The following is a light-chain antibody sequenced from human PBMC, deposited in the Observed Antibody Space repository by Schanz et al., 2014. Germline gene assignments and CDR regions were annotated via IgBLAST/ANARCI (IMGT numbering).Light chain of an antibody. CDR2: SNN. V-gene: IGLV1-47*02. CDR3: AAWDDSLNGEE. J-gene: IGLJ2*01. CDR1: SSNIGTNY. Sequence: QSVLTQPPSASGTPGQRVTISCSGSSSNIGTNYVYWYQQLPGTAPKLLIYSNNQRPSGVPDRFSGSKSGTSASLAISGLRSEDEADYYCAAWDDSLNGEEFGGGTKLTVL.